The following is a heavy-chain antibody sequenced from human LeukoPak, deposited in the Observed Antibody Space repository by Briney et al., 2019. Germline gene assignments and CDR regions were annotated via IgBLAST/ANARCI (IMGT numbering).Heavy chain of an antibody. CDR2: IWYDGSNK. J-gene: IGHJ4*02. V-gene: IGHV3-33*01. Sequence: PGGSLRLSCAASVFTFSSYGMHWVRQAPGKGLEWVAFIWYDGSNKYYADSVKGRFTISRDNSKNTLYLQMNSLRAEDTAVYYCDRGGSGWPFDYWGQGTLVTVSS. CDR1: VFTFSSYG. CDR3: DRGGSGWPFDY. D-gene: IGHD6-19*01.